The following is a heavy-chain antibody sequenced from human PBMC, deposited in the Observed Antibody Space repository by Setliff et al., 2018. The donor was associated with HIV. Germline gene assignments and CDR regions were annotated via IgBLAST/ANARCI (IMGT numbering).Heavy chain of an antibody. V-gene: IGHV1-69*13. D-gene: IGHD5-12*01. J-gene: IGHJ4*02. CDR1: GGIFNTYG. CDR3: ARGPLYGYDRGYFDY. CDR2: IIPIARAP. Sequence: SVKVSCKASGGIFNTYGMNWVRQAPGQGLEWMGGIIPIARAPNYAQKFQDRVTITADESTTTVYMTVRSLKSEDTALYYCARGPLYGYDRGYFDYWGQGTLVTVSS.